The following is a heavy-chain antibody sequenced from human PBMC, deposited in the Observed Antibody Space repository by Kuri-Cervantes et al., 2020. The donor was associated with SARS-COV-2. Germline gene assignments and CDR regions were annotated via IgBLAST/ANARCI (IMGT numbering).Heavy chain of an antibody. V-gene: IGHV4-39*01. CDR1: GGSISSSSYY. J-gene: IGHJ4*02. D-gene: IGHD6-19*01. Sequence: ESLKISCTVSGGSISSSSYYWGWIRQPPGKGLEWIGSIYYSGSTYYNPSLKSRVTLSVDTSKNQFSLKLSSVTAADTAVYYCARHSRLVDFDYWGQGTLVTVSS. CDR2: IYYSGST. CDR3: ARHSRLVDFDY.